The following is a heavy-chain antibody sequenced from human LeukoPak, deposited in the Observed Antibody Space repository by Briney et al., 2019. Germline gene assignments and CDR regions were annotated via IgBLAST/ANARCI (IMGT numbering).Heavy chain of an antibody. CDR2: VNTNTGNP. D-gene: IGHD6-13*01. Sequence: ASVKVSCKASGYTFTSYAMNWVRQAPGQGLEWMGWVNTNTGNPTYAQGFTGRFVFSLDTSVSTAYLQISSLKAEDTAVYYCARDGGRAAALYYYYYGMDVWGQGTTVTVSS. CDR3: ARDGGRAAALYYYYYGMDV. J-gene: IGHJ6*02. CDR1: GYTFTSYA. V-gene: IGHV7-4-1*02.